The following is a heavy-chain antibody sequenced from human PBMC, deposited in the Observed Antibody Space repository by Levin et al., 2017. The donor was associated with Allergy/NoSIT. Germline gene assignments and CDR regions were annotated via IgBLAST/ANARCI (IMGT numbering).Heavy chain of an antibody. V-gene: IGHV3-23*01. CDR1: GFTFSSYA. CDR3: AKNQRTAIVTFDY. J-gene: IGHJ4*02. D-gene: IGHD4-11*01. CDR2: ISNSGESI. Sequence: GGSLRLSCAASGFTFSSYAMSWVRQAPGKGLEWVSSISNSGESIYYADSVKGRFTISRDSSKSTLYLQMNSLRAEDTAVYYCAKNQRTAIVTFDYWGQGSLVTVSS.